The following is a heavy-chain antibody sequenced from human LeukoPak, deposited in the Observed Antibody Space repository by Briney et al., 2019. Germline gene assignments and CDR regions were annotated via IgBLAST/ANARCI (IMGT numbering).Heavy chain of an antibody. CDR2: ICGSGSNT. Sequence: PGGSLRLSCAASGFTFNTYAMSWVRQAPGKGLEWVSAICGSGSNTYYADSVKGRFTISRDNSRNTLSLQMNSLRAEDTAVYYCAKSPRIAVAAPAEYFQHWGQGTLVTVSS. D-gene: IGHD6-19*01. CDR1: GFTFNTYA. CDR3: AKSPRIAVAAPAEYFQH. V-gene: IGHV3-23*01. J-gene: IGHJ1*01.